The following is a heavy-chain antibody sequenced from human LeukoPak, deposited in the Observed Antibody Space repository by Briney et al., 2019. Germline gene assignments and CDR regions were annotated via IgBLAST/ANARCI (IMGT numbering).Heavy chain of an antibody. Sequence: PGRSLRLSCAASGFTFSSNHMSWVRQAPGKGLEWVSVIYSGGNTYYADSVKGRFTVSRDNSKNTLYLQMNSLRAEDTAAYYCVRDLTWGQGTLVTVSS. J-gene: IGHJ5*02. CDR1: GFTFSSNH. CDR3: VRDLT. V-gene: IGHV3-53*01. CDR2: IYSGGNT.